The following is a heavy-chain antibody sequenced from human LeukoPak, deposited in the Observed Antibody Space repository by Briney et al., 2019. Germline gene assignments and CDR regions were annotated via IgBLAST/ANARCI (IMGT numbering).Heavy chain of an antibody. D-gene: IGHD3-22*01. CDR2: IKSDGKT. V-gene: IGHV3-74*01. Sequence: TGGSLRLSCEASGFTFSRYWMHWVRQAPGKGLVWVSRIKSDGKTNYADSVKGRFTISRDNAKNTVSLQMDSLRAEDTGVYYCARAPSKVGGYYPEYFRHWGQGTLVTVSS. J-gene: IGHJ1*01. CDR3: ARAPSKVGGYYPEYFRH. CDR1: GFTFSRYW.